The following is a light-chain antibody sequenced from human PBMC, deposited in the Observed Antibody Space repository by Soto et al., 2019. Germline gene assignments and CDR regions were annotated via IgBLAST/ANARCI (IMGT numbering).Light chain of an antibody. CDR1: QSISSW. J-gene: IGKJ2*01. CDR2: KAS. CDR3: QQYNSSSYT. Sequence: DIQMTQSPSTLSASVGDRVTITCRASQSISSWLAWYQQKPGKAPKLLIYKASTLDSGVPSRFTGSGSGTEFTLTISCLQPDDFATYYCQQYNSSSYTFGQGTKLEIK. V-gene: IGKV1-5*03.